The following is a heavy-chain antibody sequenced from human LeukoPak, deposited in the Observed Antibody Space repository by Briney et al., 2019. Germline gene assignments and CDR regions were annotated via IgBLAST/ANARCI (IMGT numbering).Heavy chain of an antibody. CDR2: SSPYNGNT. J-gene: IGHJ3*02. CDR1: GYTFSSTG. D-gene: IGHD6-13*01. V-gene: IGHV1-18*01. CDR3: TRDHPTASGSDAFDI. Sequence: ASVKVSCKASGYTFSSTGLNWVRQAPGQGLELMGWSSPYNGNTKYAPKFQGRGTVTTETSSTTAYMDLRSLRSDDTAVYYCTRDHPTASGSDAFDIWGQGTMVTVSS.